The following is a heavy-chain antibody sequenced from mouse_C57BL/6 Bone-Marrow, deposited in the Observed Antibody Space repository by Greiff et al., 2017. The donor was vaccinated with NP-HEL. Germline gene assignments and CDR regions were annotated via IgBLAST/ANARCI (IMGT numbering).Heavy chain of an antibody. Sequence: EVQLVESGGGLVQPKGSLKLSCAASGFSFNTYAMNWVRQAPGKGLEWVARIRSKSNHYATYYADSVKDRFTISRDDSESMLYLQMNNLKTEYTAMYYYVREGDYDYYAMDYWGQGTSVTVSS. D-gene: IGHD2-4*01. J-gene: IGHJ4*01. CDR1: GFSFNTYA. CDR3: VREGDYDYYAMDY. CDR2: IRSKSNHYAT. V-gene: IGHV10-1*01.